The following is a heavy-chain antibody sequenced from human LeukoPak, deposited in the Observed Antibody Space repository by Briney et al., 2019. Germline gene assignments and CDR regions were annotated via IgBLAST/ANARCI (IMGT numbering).Heavy chain of an antibody. D-gene: IGHD6-19*01. J-gene: IGHJ5*02. CDR3: VIDPPDSGWAFWS. CDR1: GFDFRTHA. CDR2: IWRGGNFK. V-gene: IGHV3-33*01. Sequence: GGSLRLSCSGSGFDFRTHAMHWVRQAPGKGLEWVAMIWRGGNFKFYGDSVRGRFTISRDESQSVVYLQMDSVRAEDTAVYYCVIDPPDSGWAFWSWGQGALVTVSS.